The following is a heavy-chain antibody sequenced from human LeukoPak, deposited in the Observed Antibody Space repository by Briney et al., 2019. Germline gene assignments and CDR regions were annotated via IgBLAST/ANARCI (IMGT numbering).Heavy chain of an antibody. V-gene: IGHV4-39*01. J-gene: IGHJ5*02. CDR2: IYYSGNT. Sequence: SQTLSLTCTVSGGSISSGGYYWGWIRQPPGKGLEWIGSIYYSGNTYYNSSLKSRVTIAVDTSKNQFSLKVSSVTATDTAVYYCARLNWFDPWGQGTLVTVSS. CDR3: ARLNWFDP. CDR1: GGSISSGGYY.